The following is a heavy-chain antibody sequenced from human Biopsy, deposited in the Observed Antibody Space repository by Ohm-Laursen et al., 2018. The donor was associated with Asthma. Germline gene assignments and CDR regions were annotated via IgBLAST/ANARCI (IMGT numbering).Heavy chain of an antibody. CDR1: GGTFNTYV. Sequence: GASVTLSCKSLGGTFNTYVIGWARQAPGQGLEWMGGINSVFGTTTYPQKFQDRVTITADDSTSTVYMELSSLRSEDTAVYYCARKAGSCISRTCYSLDFWGQGTLVTVSS. D-gene: IGHD2-2*01. J-gene: IGHJ4*02. V-gene: IGHV1-69*13. CDR2: INSVFGTT. CDR3: ARKAGSCISRTCYSLDF.